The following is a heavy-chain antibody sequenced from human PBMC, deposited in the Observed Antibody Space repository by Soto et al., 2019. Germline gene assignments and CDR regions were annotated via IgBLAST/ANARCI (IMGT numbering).Heavy chain of an antibody. CDR3: ARGRRFGENVGYGMDV. D-gene: IGHD3-10*01. CDR1: GGSISSGDYY. V-gene: IGHV4-30-4*01. J-gene: IGHJ6*02. CDR2: IYYSGST. Sequence: SETLSLTCTVSGGSISSGDYYWSWIRQPPGKGLEWIGYIYYSGSTYYNPSLKSRVTISVDTSKNQFSLKLSSVTAADTAVYYCARGRRFGENVGYGMDVWGQGATVTVSS.